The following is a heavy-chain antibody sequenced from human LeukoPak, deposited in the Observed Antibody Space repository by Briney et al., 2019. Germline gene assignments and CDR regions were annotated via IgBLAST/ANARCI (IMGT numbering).Heavy chain of an antibody. J-gene: IGHJ4*02. CDR3: AAFRVY. CDR1: GFTFSSYA. CDR2: INHSGST. Sequence: GSLRLSCAASGFTFSSYAMSWVRQPPGKGLEWIGEINHSGSTNYNPSLKSRVTISVDTSKNQFSLKLSSVTAADTAVYYCAAFRVYWGQGTLVTVSS. D-gene: IGHD3-10*01. V-gene: IGHV4-34*08.